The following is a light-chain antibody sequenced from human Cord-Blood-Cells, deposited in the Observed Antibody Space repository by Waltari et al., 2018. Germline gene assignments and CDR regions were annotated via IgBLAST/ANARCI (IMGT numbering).Light chain of an antibody. Sequence: QSVLTQPTSVSGAPGQRVTIPCTGSSSHIGAGYDVHWYQQLPGTAPKLLIYGNSNRPSGVPDRFSGSKSGTSASLAITGLQAEDEADYYCQSYDSSLSGYVFGTGTKVTVL. J-gene: IGLJ1*01. CDR1: SSHIGAGYD. CDR2: GNS. CDR3: QSYDSSLSGYV. V-gene: IGLV1-40*01.